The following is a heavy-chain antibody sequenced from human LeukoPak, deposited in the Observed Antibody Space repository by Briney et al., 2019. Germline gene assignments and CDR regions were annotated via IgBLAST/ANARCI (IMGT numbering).Heavy chain of an antibody. CDR3: AKGPAKGSPYYFDC. V-gene: IGHV3-23*01. CDR2: ISGGGANT. CDR1: GFTFSSYA. J-gene: IGHJ4*02. D-gene: IGHD4/OR15-4a*01. Sequence: GGSLRLSCAASGFTFSSYAMSWVRQAPGKELEWVSGISGGGANTYYADSVKGRFTISRDNSKNTLYLQMNSPRAEDTAVYYCAKGPAKGSPYYFDCWGQGTLVTVSS.